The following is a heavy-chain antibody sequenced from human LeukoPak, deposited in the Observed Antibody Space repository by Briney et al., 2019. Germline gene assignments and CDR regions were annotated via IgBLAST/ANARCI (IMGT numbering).Heavy chain of an antibody. CDR3: AREPVAVAGIPTWFDP. D-gene: IGHD6-19*01. Sequence: SETLSLTCTVSGGSISSYYWSWIRQPAGKGLEWMWRIYTSGSTNYNPSLKSRVTMSVDTSKNQFSLKLSSVTAADTAVYYCAREPVAVAGIPTWFDPWGQGTLVTVSS. CDR2: IYTSGST. V-gene: IGHV4-4*07. J-gene: IGHJ5*02. CDR1: GGSISSYY.